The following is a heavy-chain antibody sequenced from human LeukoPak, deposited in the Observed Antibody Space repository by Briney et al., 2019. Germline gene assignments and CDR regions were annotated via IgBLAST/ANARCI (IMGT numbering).Heavy chain of an antibody. V-gene: IGHV1-69*13. CDR2: INPIFGTA. D-gene: IGHD3-10*01. J-gene: IGHJ5*02. CDR3: ARDHYYGSGSYYREGNWFDP. Sequence: SVTVSCKATGCTFSSYAISWLRPAPGQGLEGMGVINPIFGTANYAQKFQGRVTITADESTSTAYMELSSLRSEDTAVYYCARDHYYGSGSYYREGNWFDPWGQGTLVTVSS. CDR1: GCTFSSYA.